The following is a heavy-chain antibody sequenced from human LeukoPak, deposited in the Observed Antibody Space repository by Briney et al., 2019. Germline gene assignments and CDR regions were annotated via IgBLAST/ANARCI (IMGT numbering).Heavy chain of an antibody. Sequence: GGSLRLSCAASGFSFSSWSMSWVRQAPGKRLEWVANMKEDGSEIYYLDSVQGRFTISRDNAKSSVYLQMNSLRDEDTAVYYCARENWGRFDYWGQGTLVTVSS. CDR3: ARENWGRFDY. V-gene: IGHV3-7*01. J-gene: IGHJ4*02. CDR1: GFSFSSWS. D-gene: IGHD7-27*01. CDR2: MKEDGSEI.